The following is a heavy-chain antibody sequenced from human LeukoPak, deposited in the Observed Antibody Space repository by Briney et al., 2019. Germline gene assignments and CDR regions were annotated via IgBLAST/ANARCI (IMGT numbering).Heavy chain of an antibody. Sequence: GGSLRLSCAASGFTFSNAWMSWVRQAPGKGLEWVGRIKSKTDGGTTDYAAPVKGRFTISRDDSKNTLYLQMNSLKTEDTAVYYCTSMNQDGYNDFDYWGQGTLVTVSS. CDR3: TSMNQDGYNDFDY. CDR1: GFTFSNAW. V-gene: IGHV3-15*01. CDR2: IKSKTDGGTT. J-gene: IGHJ4*02. D-gene: IGHD5-24*01.